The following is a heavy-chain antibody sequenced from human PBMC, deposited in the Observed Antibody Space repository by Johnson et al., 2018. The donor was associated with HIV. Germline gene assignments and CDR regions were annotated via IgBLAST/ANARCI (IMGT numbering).Heavy chain of an antibody. J-gene: IGHJ3*02. Sequence: VQLVESGGGLVQPGGSLRLSCAASGFTFSSYAMSWVRQDPGKGLEWVSYISSSGHTMYYEDSVKGRFTISRDNAKNSLYLQMNILRAEDTAVYYCARAPEVRGVDAFDIWGQGTMVTVSS. V-gene: IGHV3-48*04. CDR3: ARAPEVRGVDAFDI. CDR2: ISSSGHTM. D-gene: IGHD3-10*01. CDR1: GFTFSSYA.